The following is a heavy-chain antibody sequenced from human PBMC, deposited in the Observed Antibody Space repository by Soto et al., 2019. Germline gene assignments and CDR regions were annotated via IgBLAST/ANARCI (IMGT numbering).Heavy chain of an antibody. D-gene: IGHD3-3*02. CDR1: GFTFDDYA. Sequence: GGSLRLSCAASGFTFDDYAMHWVRQAPGKGLEWVSGISWNSGSIGYADSVKGRFTISRDNAKNSLYLQMNSLRAKDTALYYCAKSNLSNPNAADYYYYMDVWGKGTTVTVSS. J-gene: IGHJ6*03. CDR3: AKSNLSNPNAADYYYYMDV. CDR2: ISWNSGSI. V-gene: IGHV3-9*01.